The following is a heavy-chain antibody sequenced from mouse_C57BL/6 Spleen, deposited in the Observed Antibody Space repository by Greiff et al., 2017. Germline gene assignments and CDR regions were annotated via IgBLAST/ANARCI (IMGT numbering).Heavy chain of an antibody. D-gene: IGHD1-1*01. CDR2: ISSGGSYT. CDR3: ARHETTEGYAMDY. V-gene: IGHV5-6*02. Sequence: EVKLVESGGDLVKPGGSLKLSCAASGFTFSSYGMSWVRQTPDKRLEWVATISSGGSYTYYPDSVKGRFTISRDNAKNTLYLQMSSLKSEDTAMDYCARHETTEGYAMDYWGQGTSVTVSS. J-gene: IGHJ4*01. CDR1: GFTFSSYG.